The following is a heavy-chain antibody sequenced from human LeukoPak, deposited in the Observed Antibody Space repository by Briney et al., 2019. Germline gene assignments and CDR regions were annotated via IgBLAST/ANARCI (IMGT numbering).Heavy chain of an antibody. D-gene: IGHD5/OR15-5a*01. CDR2: IYYSGST. CDR3: ARESVLTLDYYYYMDV. J-gene: IGHJ6*03. CDR1: GGSISSSSYY. V-gene: IGHV4-39*07. Sequence: SETLSLTCTVSGGSISSSSYYWGWIRQPPGKGLEWIGSIYYSGSTYYNPSLKSRVTISVDTSKNQFSLKLSSVTAADTAVYYCARESVLTLDYYYYMDVWGKGTTVTVSS.